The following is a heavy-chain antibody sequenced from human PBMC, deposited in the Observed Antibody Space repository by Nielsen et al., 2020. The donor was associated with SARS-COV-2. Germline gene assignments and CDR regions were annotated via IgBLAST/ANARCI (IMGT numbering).Heavy chain of an antibody. CDR3: ARDLTGSNDY. J-gene: IGHJ4*02. D-gene: IGHD4-11*01. Sequence: GESLKISCAASGFTFSSLSMSWVRQAPGKGLEWVANIKKDGSEKNYVDSVKGRFTISRDNAKNSLYLQMNSLTAEDTALYYCARDLTGSNDYWGLGTLVTVSS. CDR2: IKKDGSEK. V-gene: IGHV3-7*01. CDR1: GFTFSSLS.